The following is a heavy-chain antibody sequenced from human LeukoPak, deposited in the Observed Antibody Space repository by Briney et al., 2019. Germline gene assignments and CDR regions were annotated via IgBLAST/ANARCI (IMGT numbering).Heavy chain of an antibody. Sequence: SETLSLTCTVSGGSISSYYWSWIRQPPGKGPEWIGYIYYSGSTNYNPSLKSRVTISVDTSKNQFSLKLSSVTAADTAVYYCARVGRGYYDILTGYYETSYYYYMDVWGKGTTVTISS. CDR2: IYYSGST. D-gene: IGHD3-9*01. CDR3: ARVGRGYYDILTGYYETSYYYYMDV. J-gene: IGHJ6*03. V-gene: IGHV4-59*01. CDR1: GGSISSYY.